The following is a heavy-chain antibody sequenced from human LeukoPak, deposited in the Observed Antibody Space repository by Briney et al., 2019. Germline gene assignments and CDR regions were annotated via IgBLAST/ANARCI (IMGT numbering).Heavy chain of an antibody. CDR2: INWNGGST. D-gene: IGHD3-10*01. J-gene: IGHJ4*02. CDR1: GFTFDDYG. Sequence: GGSLRLSCAASGFTFDDYGMSWVRQAPGKGLEWVSGINWNGGSTGYADSVKGRFTISRDNAKNSLYLQMNSLRAEDTALYHCAREGSGSNGGYYFDYWGQGTLVTVSS. CDR3: AREGSGSNGGYYFDY. V-gene: IGHV3-20*01.